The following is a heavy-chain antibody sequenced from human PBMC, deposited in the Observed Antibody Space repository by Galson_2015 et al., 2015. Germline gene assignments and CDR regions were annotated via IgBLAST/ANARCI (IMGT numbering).Heavy chain of an antibody. CDR3: ARGGIAAADHYYYYYMDV. Sequence: ETLSLTCAVYGGSFSGHYWSWIRQPPGKGLEWIGEINHSGSTNYNPSLKSRVTISVETSKNQFSLKLSSVTAADTAVYYCARGGIAAADHYYYYYMDVWGKGTTVTVSS. V-gene: IGHV4-34*01. CDR2: INHSGST. J-gene: IGHJ6*03. D-gene: IGHD6-13*01. CDR1: GGSFSGHY.